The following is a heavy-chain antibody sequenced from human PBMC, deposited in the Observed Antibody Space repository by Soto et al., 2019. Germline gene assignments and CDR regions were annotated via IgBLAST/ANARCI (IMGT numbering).Heavy chain of an antibody. J-gene: IGHJ4*02. CDR2: ISKSDYT. Sequence: PGGSLRLSCTGSGFAFNNYGINWVRQAPGKGLEWVSSISKSDYTYYSDSVKGRFTISRDNAKNSVSLQMNTLRVEDTAVYYCAREDSIIIPAVSDFWGQGTLVTVSS. CDR3: AREDSIIIPAVSDF. CDR1: GFAFNNYG. V-gene: IGHV3-21*01. D-gene: IGHD2-2*01.